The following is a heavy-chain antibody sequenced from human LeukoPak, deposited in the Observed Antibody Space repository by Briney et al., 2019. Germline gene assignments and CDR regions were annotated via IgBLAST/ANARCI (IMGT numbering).Heavy chain of an antibody. Sequence: SETLSLTCTVSGGSISSYYWSWIRQPPGKGLEWVGYIYYSGSTNYNPSLKSRVTISVDTSKNQFSLKLSSVTAADTAVYYCARARVSYPYYFDYWGQGTLVTVSS. CDR2: IYYSGST. CDR3: ARARVSYPYYFDY. J-gene: IGHJ4*02. D-gene: IGHD2/OR15-2a*01. CDR1: GGSISSYY. V-gene: IGHV4-59*01.